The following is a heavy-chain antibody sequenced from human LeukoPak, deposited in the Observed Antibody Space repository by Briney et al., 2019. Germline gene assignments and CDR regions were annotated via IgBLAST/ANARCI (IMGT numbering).Heavy chain of an antibody. J-gene: IGHJ5*02. CDR3: ARDSDNSSGWVSTNWFDP. CDR1: GYTFTGYY. CDR2: INPNSGGT. V-gene: IGHV1-2*02. Sequence: GASVKVSCKASGYTFTGYYIHWVRQAPGQGLEWMGWINPNSGGTNYAQKFQGRVTMTRDTSISTAYMELSRLRSDDTAVYYCARDSDNSSGWVSTNWFDPWGQGTLVTVSS. D-gene: IGHD3-22*01.